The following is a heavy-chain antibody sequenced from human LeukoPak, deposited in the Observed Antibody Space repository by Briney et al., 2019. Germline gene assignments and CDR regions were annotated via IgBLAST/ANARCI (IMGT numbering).Heavy chain of an antibody. CDR2: IKQDGSEK. J-gene: IGHJ5*02. D-gene: IGHD3-3*02. V-gene: IGHV3-7*01. CDR1: GFTFSSYW. CDR3: ARYAFAAWFDP. Sequence: GGSLRLACAASGFTFSSYWMSWVRQAPGKGLEWVANIKQDGSEKYYVDSVKGRFTISRDNAKNSLYLQMNSLRAEDTAVYYCARYAFAAWFDPWGQGTLVSVSS.